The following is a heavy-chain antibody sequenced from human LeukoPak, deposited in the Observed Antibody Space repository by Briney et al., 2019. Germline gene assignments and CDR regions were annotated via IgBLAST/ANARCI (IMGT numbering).Heavy chain of an antibody. CDR3: ARLDIVSILFDS. D-gene: IGHD5/OR15-5a*01. CDR2: INPNSGGT. CDR1: GYTFTGYY. V-gene: IGHV1-2*02. J-gene: IGHJ4*02. Sequence: GASVKVSCKASGYTFTGYYMHWVRQAPGQGLEWMGWINPNSGGTKYAQKLLGRVTVTRDTSISTAYMQLSRLRSDDTAVYYCARLDIVSILFDSWGQGTLVTVSS.